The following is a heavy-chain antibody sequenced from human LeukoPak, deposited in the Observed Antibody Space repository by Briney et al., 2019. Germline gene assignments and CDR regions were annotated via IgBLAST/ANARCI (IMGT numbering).Heavy chain of an antibody. CDR3: ARTSSSYLGVFYFDY. CDR1: GFTFSSYG. J-gene: IGHJ4*02. CDR2: IWYDGSNK. V-gene: IGHV3-33*01. Sequence: AGRSLRLSCAASGFTFSSYGMHWVRQAPGKGVEWVAVIWYDGSNKYYADSVKGRFTISRDNSKNTLYLQMNSLRAEDTAVYYCARTSSSYLGVFYFDYWGQGTLVTVSS. D-gene: IGHD1-26*01.